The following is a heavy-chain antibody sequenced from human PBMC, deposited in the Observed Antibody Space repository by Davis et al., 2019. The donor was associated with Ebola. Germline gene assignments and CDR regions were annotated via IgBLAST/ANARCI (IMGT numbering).Heavy chain of an antibody. Sequence: AASVKVSCKASGFTLTDYAIQWVRQAPGQRLAWMGWINAGNGNTKYSQKFQGRVTITRDTSASTAYMELSSLRSEDTAVYYCARGGSWYSFDYWGQGTLVTVSS. V-gene: IGHV1-3*01. D-gene: IGHD6-13*01. CDR1: GFTLTDYA. CDR3: ARGGSWYSFDY. CDR2: INAGNGNT. J-gene: IGHJ4*02.